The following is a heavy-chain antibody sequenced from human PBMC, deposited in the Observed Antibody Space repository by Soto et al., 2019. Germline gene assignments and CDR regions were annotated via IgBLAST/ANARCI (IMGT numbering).Heavy chain of an antibody. Sequence: SVKFSLKASGGTFSSYAISWVRPAPGQGLEWMGGVIPIFGTANYAQKFQGRVTITADKSTSTAYTELSSLRSEDTAVYYCARSYYDSSGSLEYWGQGTLVTVSS. V-gene: IGHV1-69*06. J-gene: IGHJ4*02. CDR1: GGTFSSYA. D-gene: IGHD3-22*01. CDR3: ARSYYDSSGSLEY. CDR2: VIPIFGTA.